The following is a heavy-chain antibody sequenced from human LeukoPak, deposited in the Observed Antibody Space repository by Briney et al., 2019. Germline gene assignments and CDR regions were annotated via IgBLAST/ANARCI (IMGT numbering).Heavy chain of an antibody. CDR3: AKDPNGDYVGAFDT. J-gene: IGHJ3*02. D-gene: IGHD4-17*01. CDR2: IGITSEYI. V-gene: IGHV3-23*01. CDR1: GFTITAYA. Sequence: QSGGSLRLSCAASGFTITAYAMSWVRQSPGKGLEWVSGIGITSEYIHYADSVKGRFTISRDNSKNTVYLEMSSLRAEDAAVYYCAKDPNGDYVGAFDTWGQGTMSSSLQ.